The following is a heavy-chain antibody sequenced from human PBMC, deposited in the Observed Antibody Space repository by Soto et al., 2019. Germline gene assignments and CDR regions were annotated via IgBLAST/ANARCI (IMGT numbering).Heavy chain of an antibody. CDR3: ARGDNDSSGYYSLNWFDP. V-gene: IGHV3-48*02. Sequence: PGGSLRLSCAASGFTFSSYSMNWVRQAPGKGLEWVSYISSSSSTIYYADSVKGRFTISRDNAKNSLYLQMNSLRDEDTAVYYCARGDNDSSGYYSLNWFDPWGQGT. CDR2: ISSSSSTI. J-gene: IGHJ5*02. CDR1: GFTFSSYS. D-gene: IGHD3-22*01.